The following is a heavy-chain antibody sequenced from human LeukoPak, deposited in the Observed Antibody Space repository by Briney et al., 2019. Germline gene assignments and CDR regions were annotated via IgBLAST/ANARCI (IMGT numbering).Heavy chain of an antibody. CDR3: GKIEDVVLLMFES. V-gene: IGHV4-38-2*01. Sequence: PSETLSLTCSVSGYSISSCHYWGWIRQPPGKGLEWIGTIYESGNTYYNPSLRSRVTISVDTSKNQLYLKVGSVTAAETAVYYCGKIEDVVLLMFESWGQGTLVTVSS. CDR2: IYESGNT. CDR1: GYSISSCHY. J-gene: IGHJ4*02. D-gene: IGHD1-26*01.